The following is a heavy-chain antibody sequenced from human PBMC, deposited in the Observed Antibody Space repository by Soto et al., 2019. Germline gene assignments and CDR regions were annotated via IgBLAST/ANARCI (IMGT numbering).Heavy chain of an antibody. D-gene: IGHD6-13*01. CDR2: IKQDGSEK. CDR3: ARGEGYSSSWYSRTQYYYGMDV. J-gene: IGHJ6*02. Sequence: PGGSLRLSCEASGFTFSRYWMSWVRQAPGKWLEWVANIKQDGSEKYYVDSVKGRFTISRDNAKNSVYLQMNSLRAEDTAVYYCARGEGYSSSWYSRTQYYYGMDVWGLGTTVTVSS. V-gene: IGHV3-7*03. CDR1: GFTFSRYW.